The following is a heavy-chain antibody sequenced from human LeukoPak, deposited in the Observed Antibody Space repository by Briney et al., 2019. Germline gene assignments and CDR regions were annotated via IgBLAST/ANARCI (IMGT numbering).Heavy chain of an antibody. CDR3: ARNPTDYYDSRYYFDY. CDR2: IIPILGIA. D-gene: IGHD3-22*01. CDR1: GGTFSSYA. J-gene: IGHJ4*02. V-gene: IGHV1-69*04. Sequence: SVKVSCKASGGTFSSYAISWVRQAPGQGLEWMGRIIPILGIANYAQKFQGRVTITADKSTSTAYMELSSLRSEDTAVYYCARNPTDYYDSRYYFDYWGQGTLVTVSS.